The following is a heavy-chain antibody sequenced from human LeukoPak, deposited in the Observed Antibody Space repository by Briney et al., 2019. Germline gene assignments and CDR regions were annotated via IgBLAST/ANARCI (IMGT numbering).Heavy chain of an antibody. CDR3: AREGSKWGGYYYYYMDV. CDR1: GYTFTNYA. J-gene: IGHJ6*03. D-gene: IGHD1-26*01. CDR2: TNGDTGNT. V-gene: IGHV1-3*02. Sequence: ASVTVSCKASGYTFTNYALHWVRQAPGQRLKWMGWTNGDTGNTKYSQEFQGRVTFTRDTSASTSYMELSSLRSEDTAVYYCAREGSKWGGYYYYYMDVWGKGTTVTVSS.